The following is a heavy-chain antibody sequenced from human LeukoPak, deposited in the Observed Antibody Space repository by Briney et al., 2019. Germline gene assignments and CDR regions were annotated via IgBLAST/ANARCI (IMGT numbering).Heavy chain of an antibody. Sequence: SETLSLTCILSGGSVSMYYWSWIRPPPRKGLEGIGYIFHSGGTNYNPSLRGRVTISVDTSKNQFSLNLNAMTAADTALYFCASGGGWNDKFHYWGQGTLVTVSS. D-gene: IGHD1-1*01. V-gene: IGHV4-59*02. CDR3: ASGGGWNDKFHY. J-gene: IGHJ4*02. CDR2: IFHSGGT. CDR1: GGSVSMYY.